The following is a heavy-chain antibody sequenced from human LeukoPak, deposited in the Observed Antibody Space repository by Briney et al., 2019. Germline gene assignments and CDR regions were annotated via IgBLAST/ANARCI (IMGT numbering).Heavy chain of an antibody. CDR1: GDSISSYY. J-gene: IGHJ4*02. CDR2: ISDSGCT. Sequence: SETLSLTCTVSGDSISSYYWSWIRQPPGKGLEWIGYISDSGCTNYNPSVRSRVTASVDTSKNQFSLKLSSVTAADTAVYYCARGTTGDSWGQGTLVTVSS. D-gene: IGHD1-1*01. V-gene: IGHV4-59*08. CDR3: ARGTTGDS.